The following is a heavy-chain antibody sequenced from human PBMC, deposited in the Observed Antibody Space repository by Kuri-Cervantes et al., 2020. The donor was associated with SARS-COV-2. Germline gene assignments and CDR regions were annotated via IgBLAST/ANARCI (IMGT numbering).Heavy chain of an antibody. CDR3: AKSVPHWYFDL. J-gene: IGHJ2*01. V-gene: IGHV4-39*07. Sequence: SETLSLTCTVSGGSISSSSYYWGWIRQPPGKGLEWIGSIYYSGITYYNPSLKSRVTISVDTSKNQFSLRLTSVTAADTAVYYCAKSVPHWYFDLWGRGTLVTVSS. CDR1: GGSISSSSYY. CDR2: IYYSGIT.